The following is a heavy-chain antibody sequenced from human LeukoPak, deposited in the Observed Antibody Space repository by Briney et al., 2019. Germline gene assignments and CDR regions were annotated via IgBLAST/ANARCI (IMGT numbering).Heavy chain of an antibody. D-gene: IGHD6-19*01. Sequence: PGGSLRLSCVASGXTFSTYAMSWVRQAPGKGLEWVSGTSGSGGNTYYADSVKGRFTISRDISTNTLYLQMNSLRAEDTAVYYCAKDKGSVAGGGRFDSWGQGTLVTVPS. J-gene: IGHJ4*02. V-gene: IGHV3-23*01. CDR3: AKDKGSVAGGGRFDS. CDR1: GXTFSTYA. CDR2: TSGSGGNT.